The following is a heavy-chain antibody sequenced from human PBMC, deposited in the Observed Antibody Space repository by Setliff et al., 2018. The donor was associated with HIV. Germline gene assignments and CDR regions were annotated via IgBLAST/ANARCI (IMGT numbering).Heavy chain of an antibody. CDR2: IYLGDSDT. V-gene: IGHV5-51*01. J-gene: IGHJ4*02. Sequence: GESLKISCKGSGSSFTSHWIGWARQMPGEGLEWMGVIYLGDSDTRYSPSFQGQVTVSADKSIKTAFLQWRSLETSDTAIYYCARGRGGYFGGGRYYNLPYFDSWGQGTLVTVSS. CDR3: ARGRGGYFGGGRYYNLPYFDS. D-gene: IGHD2-15*01. CDR1: GSSFTSHW.